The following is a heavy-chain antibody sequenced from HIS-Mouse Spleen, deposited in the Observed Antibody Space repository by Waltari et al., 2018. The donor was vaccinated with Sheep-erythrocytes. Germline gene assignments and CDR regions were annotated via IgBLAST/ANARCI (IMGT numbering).Heavy chain of an antibody. D-gene: IGHD2-2*01. Sequence: QVQLVQSGAEVKKPGSSVKVSCKASGGTFSIYAISWVRQAPGQGLECMGRINPIRGRTNYVQRFQGRVTITADKTTSTAYMGLSSMRTEDTAVYYCARGSEDIVVVPAASYYYYGMDVWGQGTTVTVSS. CDR3: ARGSEDIVVVPAASYYYYGMDV. V-gene: IGHV1-69*04. CDR2: INPIRGRT. J-gene: IGHJ6*02. CDR1: GGTFSIYA.